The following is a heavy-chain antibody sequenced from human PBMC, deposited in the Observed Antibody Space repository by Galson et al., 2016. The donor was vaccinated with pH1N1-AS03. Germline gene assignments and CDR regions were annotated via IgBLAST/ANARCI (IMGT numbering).Heavy chain of an antibody. Sequence: LSLTCSVAGGSISRGGNYWTWIRQHPGKGLEWIGYIYDSGRSYYNPSLKSRLTISVDTSKNQLSLKLRSVTAADTAVYYCSRGGVMVLTNLEAFDIWGQGTMVTVSS. CDR1: GGSISRGGNY. CDR2: IYDSGRS. CDR3: SRGGVMVLTNLEAFDI. J-gene: IGHJ3*02. D-gene: IGHD4/OR15-4a*01. V-gene: IGHV4-31*03.